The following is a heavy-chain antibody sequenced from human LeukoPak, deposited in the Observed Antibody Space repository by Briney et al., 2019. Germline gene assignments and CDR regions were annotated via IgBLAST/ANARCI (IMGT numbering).Heavy chain of an antibody. CDR3: ARHGARYCSAGRCHRPGDNYYYYYMDV. Sequence: SETLSLTCTVSGGSISSYYWSWIRQPPGKGLEWIGYIYYSGSTNYNPSLKSRVTISVDTSKSQFSLKMDSVTAADTAIYYCARHGARYCSAGRCHRPGDNYYYYYMDVWGNGTTVTISS. CDR2: IYYSGST. D-gene: IGHD2-15*01. V-gene: IGHV4-59*08. CDR1: GGSISSYY. J-gene: IGHJ6*03.